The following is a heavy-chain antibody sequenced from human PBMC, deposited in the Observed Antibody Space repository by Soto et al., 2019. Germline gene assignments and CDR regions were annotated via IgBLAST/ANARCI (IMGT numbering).Heavy chain of an antibody. CDR3: ARRSPEVDPEGYFDWLYYMDV. D-gene: IGHD3-9*01. J-gene: IGHJ6*03. CDR2: MNPNSGNT. Sequence: ASVKVSCKASGYTFTSYDINWVRQATGQGLEWMGWMNPNSGNTGYAQKFQGRVTMTRNTSISTAYMELSSLRSEDTAVYYCARRSPEVDPEGYFDWLYYMDVWGKGTTVTVSS. CDR1: GYTFTSYD. V-gene: IGHV1-8*01.